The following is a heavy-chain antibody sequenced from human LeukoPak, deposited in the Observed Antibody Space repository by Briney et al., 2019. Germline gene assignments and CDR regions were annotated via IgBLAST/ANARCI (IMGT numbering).Heavy chain of an antibody. D-gene: IGHD5-24*01. CDR3: ARGARRDGYNRYYFDY. Sequence: GASVTVSCKASGYTFTGYYMHWVRQAPGQGLEWMGWINPNSGGTNYAQKFQGRVTMTRDTSISTAYMELSRLRSDDTAVYYCARGARRDGYNRYYFDYWGQGTLVTVSS. CDR1: GYTFTGYY. J-gene: IGHJ4*02. CDR2: INPNSGGT. V-gene: IGHV1-2*02.